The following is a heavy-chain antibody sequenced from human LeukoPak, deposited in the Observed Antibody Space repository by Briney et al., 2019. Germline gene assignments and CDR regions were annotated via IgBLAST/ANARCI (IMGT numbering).Heavy chain of an antibody. CDR3: ARDKAVAGYFDY. D-gene: IGHD6-19*01. J-gene: IGHJ4*02. V-gene: IGHV3-30*04. CDR1: GFTFSSYA. Sequence: TGGSLRLSCAASGFTFSSYAMHWVRQAAAKGLAWVAVISYDGSNKYYADSVKGRFTISRDNSKNTLYLQMNSLRAEDTAVYYCARDKAVAGYFDYWGQGTLVTVSS. CDR2: ISYDGSNK.